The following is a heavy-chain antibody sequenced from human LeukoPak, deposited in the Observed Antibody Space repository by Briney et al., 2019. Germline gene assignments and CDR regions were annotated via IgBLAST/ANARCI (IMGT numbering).Heavy chain of an antibody. CDR3: AKKITLTTAYFDY. D-gene: IGHD4-17*01. CDR2: ISDSGDQT. CDR1: GFTFSKYD. Sequence: QPGGSLRLSCVASGFTFSKYDMSWVRQAPGEGLEWVSGISDSGDQTYYADSVRARFTISRDNSKNTLYLQVNSLRAEDTALYYCAKKITLTTAYFDYWGQGTLVTVSS. J-gene: IGHJ4*02. V-gene: IGHV3-23*01.